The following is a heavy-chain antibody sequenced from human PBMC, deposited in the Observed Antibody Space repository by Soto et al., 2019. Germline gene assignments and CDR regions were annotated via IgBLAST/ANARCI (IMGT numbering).Heavy chain of an antibody. CDR3: VRRGRTRNGDWFDL. CDR2: IYHSGST. D-gene: IGHD2-8*01. CDR1: GGSISSGGYS. Sequence: SETLSLTCAVSGGSISSGGYSWSWFRQPPGKGLEWIGYIYHSGSTNYNPSLKSRLTISVDTSKNQFSLSLRSVTAADTAVYFCVRRGRTRNGDWFDLWGQGILVTVSS. J-gene: IGHJ5*02. V-gene: IGHV4-30-2*01.